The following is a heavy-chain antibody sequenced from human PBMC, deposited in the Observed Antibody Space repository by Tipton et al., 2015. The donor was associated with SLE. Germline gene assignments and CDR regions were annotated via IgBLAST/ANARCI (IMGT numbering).Heavy chain of an antibody. V-gene: IGHV3-74*01. D-gene: IGHD6-6*01. CDR3: ARDREQLRHAFDI. J-gene: IGHJ3*02. Sequence: SLRLSCAASGFTFSSYWMHWVRQAPGKGLVWVSRINSDGSSTSYADSVKGRFTISRDNAKNTLYLQMNSLRAEDTAVYYCARDREQLRHAFDIWGQGTMVTVSS. CDR1: GFTFSSYW. CDR2: INSDGSST.